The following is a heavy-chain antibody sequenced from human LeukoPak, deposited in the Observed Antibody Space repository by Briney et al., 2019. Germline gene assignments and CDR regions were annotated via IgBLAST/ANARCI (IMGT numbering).Heavy chain of an antibody. CDR1: GYTFTSYG. V-gene: IGHV1-18*01. J-gene: IGHJ2*01. CDR2: ISAYNGNT. Sequence: ASVKVSCKASGYTFTSYGITWVRQAPGQGLEWMGWISAYNGNTNYAQKLQGRVTMTTDTSTSTAYMELSSLRSEDTAVYYCARDRTVTIAGWYFDLWGRGTLVTVSS. D-gene: IGHD4-11*01. CDR3: ARDRTVTIAGWYFDL.